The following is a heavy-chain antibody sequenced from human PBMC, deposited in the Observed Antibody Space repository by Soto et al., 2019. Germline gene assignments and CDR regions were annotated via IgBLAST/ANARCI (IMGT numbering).Heavy chain of an antibody. J-gene: IGHJ6*03. CDR2: ISSSSSYI. CDR3: ARVGDSSSPRHYYYYMDV. D-gene: IGHD6-6*01. CDR1: GFTFSSYS. Sequence: GGSLRLSCAASGFTFSSYSMNWVRQAPGKGLEWVSSISSSSSYIYYADSVKGRFTISRDNAKNSLYLQMNSLRAEDTAVYYCARVGDSSSPRHYYYYMDVWGKGTTVTVSS. V-gene: IGHV3-21*01.